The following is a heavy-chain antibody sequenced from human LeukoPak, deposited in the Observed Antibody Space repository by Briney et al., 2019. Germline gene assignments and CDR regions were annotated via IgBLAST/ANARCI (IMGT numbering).Heavy chain of an antibody. J-gene: IGHJ4*02. D-gene: IGHD5-12*01. CDR2: IYYSGST. Sequence: PSQTLSLTCTVSGGSISSGGYYWSWIRQHPGKGLEWIGYIYYSGSTYYNPSLKSRVTISVDTSNNQFPLKLSSVTAADTAVYYCARIGYSGYDFDYWGQGTLVTVSS. CDR3: ARIGYSGYDFDY. V-gene: IGHV4-31*03. CDR1: GGSISSGGYY.